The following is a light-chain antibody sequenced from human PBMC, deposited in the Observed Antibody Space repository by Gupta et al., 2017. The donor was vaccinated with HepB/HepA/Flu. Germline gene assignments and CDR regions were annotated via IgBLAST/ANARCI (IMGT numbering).Light chain of an antibody. V-gene: IGLV1-44*01. J-gene: IGLJ2*01. Sequence: QSVLTQAPSASGTPGQRVSISCSGSSSNIGSNSIHWFQQLPGTAPKLLIYSNSERPSGVPDRFSGSKSGTSASLDIRGLQSEDEAVYYCAAWDDTLNGPVFGGGTKLTVL. CDR3: AAWDDTLNGPV. CDR1: SSNIGSNS. CDR2: SNS.